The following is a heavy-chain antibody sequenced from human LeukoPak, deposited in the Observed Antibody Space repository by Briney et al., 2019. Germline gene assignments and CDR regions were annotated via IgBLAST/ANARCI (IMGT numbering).Heavy chain of an antibody. Sequence: PGGSLRLSCAASGFTFSSYSMNWVRQAPGKGLEWVSAISGSGGSTYYADSVKGRFTISRDNSKNTLYLQMNSLRAEDTAVYYCAKSRWRYSSSSYFDYWGQGTLVTVSS. CDR1: GFTFSSYS. V-gene: IGHV3-23*01. CDR2: ISGSGGST. CDR3: AKSRWRYSSSSYFDY. J-gene: IGHJ4*02. D-gene: IGHD6-13*01.